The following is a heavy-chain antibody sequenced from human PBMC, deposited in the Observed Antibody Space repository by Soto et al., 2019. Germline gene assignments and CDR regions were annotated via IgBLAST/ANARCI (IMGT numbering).Heavy chain of an antibody. CDR2: IDPSDSYT. CDR1: GYSFSKHW. Sequence: EVQLVQSGAEVKKPGESLRIACKASGYSFSKHWITWVRQMPVKGLEWMGRIDPSDSYTSYSPSFQGHVTISTDTSISTAFLQWSSLKSSDSAKYYCARHEYSTSSIDYYFGVDVWGQGTTVTVSS. CDR3: ARHEYSTSSIDYYFGVDV. D-gene: IGHD6-6*01. V-gene: IGHV5-10-1*03. J-gene: IGHJ6*02.